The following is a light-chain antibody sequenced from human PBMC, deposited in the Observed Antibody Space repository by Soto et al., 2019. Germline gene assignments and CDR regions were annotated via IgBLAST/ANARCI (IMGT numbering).Light chain of an antibody. CDR3: CSNPGDYTFV. Sequence: QSVLIQPRSVSGSPGQSVTISCTGTSSDVGVYKYVSWYRQHPGKAPKLMIYDVITRPSGVPDRFSGAKSGNTSSLTIAGLQAEDEADYYRCSNPGDYTFVFGSETKLTVL. CDR2: DVI. J-gene: IGLJ1*01. V-gene: IGLV2-11*01. CDR1: SSDVGVYKY.